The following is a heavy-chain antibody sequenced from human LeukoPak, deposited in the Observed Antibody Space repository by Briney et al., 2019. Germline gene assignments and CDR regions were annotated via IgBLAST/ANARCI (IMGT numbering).Heavy chain of an antibody. CDR1: GGSISSYY. CDR3: ARQKYCSSTSCSDNWFDP. J-gene: IGHJ5*02. D-gene: IGHD2-2*01. CDR2: IYTSGST. V-gene: IGHV4-4*09. Sequence: PSETLSLTCTVSGGSISSYYWSWIRQPPGKGLEWIGYIYTSGSTNYNPSLKSRVTISVDTSKNQFSLKLSSVTAADTAVYYCARQKYCSSTSCSDNWFDPWGQGTLVTVSS.